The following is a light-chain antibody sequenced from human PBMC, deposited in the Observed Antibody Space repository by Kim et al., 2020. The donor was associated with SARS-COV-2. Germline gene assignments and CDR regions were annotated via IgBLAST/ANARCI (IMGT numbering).Light chain of an antibody. CDR1: QAISNY. CDR2: AAS. V-gene: IGKV1-17*03. CDR3: LKHNVYPLT. J-gene: IGKJ4*01. Sequence: DVQMTQSPSAMSASIGDRVTITCRASQAISNYLAWFQQKPGKGPKRLIYAASSLQGGVPSRFSGSGSGTEFTLTISSLQPEDFATYFCLKHNVYPLTFGGGTKVDIK.